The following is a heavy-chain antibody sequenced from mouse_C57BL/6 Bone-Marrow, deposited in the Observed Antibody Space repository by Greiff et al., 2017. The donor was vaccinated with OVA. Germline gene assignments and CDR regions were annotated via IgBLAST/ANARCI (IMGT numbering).Heavy chain of an antibody. CDR2: INPYNGGT. Sequence: VHVKQSGPVLVKPGASVKMSCKASGYTFTDYYMNWVKQSHGKSLEWIGVINPYNGGTSYNQKFKGKATLTVDKSSSTAYMELNSLTSEDSAVXFCTREYYGTSWFAYWGRETLVTVSA. D-gene: IGHD1-1*01. CDR3: TREYYGTSWFAY. V-gene: IGHV1-19*01. J-gene: IGHJ3*01. CDR1: GYTFTDYY.